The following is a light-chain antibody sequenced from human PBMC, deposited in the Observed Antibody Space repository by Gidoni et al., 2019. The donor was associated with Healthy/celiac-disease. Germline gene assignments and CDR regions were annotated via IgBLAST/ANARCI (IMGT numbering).Light chain of an antibody. J-gene: IGKJ5*01. CDR3: QQRSNWPPIT. CDR1: QSVSSY. CDR2: DAS. Sequence: EIVLTQSPATLSLSPVERATLSCRASQSVSSYLAWYQQKPGQAPRLLIYDASNSATGIPARFSGSGSGTDFTLTISSLEPEDFSVYYCQQRSNWPPITFGQGTRLEIK. V-gene: IGKV3-11*01.